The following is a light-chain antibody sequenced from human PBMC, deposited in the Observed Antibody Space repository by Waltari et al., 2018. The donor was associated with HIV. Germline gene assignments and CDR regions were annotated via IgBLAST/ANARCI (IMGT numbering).Light chain of an antibody. V-gene: IGLV3-21*04. J-gene: IGLJ2*01. Sequence: VLTQPPSVSVAPGKTATITCGGKNIERKSVHWYQQKPGQAPVLVIYYDNDRPSGIPERFSGSNSGDTATPTIRRVGDGDEADYYCQVWDSTSDHVLFGGGTKLTVL. CDR2: YDN. CDR1: NIERKS. CDR3: QVWDSTSDHVL.